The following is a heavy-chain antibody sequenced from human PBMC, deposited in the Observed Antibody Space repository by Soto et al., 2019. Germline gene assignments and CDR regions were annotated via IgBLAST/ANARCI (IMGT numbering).Heavy chain of an antibody. CDR1: GGSISSGGYY. CDR3: ARASRGAAGTLGWFDP. D-gene: IGHD6-13*01. CDR2: IYYSGST. V-gene: IGHV4-31*03. Sequence: QAQLQESGPGLVKPSQTLSLTCTVSGGSISSGGYYWSWIRQHPGKGLEWIGYIYYSGSTYYNPSLKSRVTISVDTSKNQFSLKLSSVTAADTAVYYCARASRGAAGTLGWFDPWGQGTLVTVSS. J-gene: IGHJ5*02.